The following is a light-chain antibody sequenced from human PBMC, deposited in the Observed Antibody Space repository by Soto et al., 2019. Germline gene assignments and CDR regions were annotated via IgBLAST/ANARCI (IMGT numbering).Light chain of an antibody. J-gene: IGKJ1*01. V-gene: IGKV1-5*01. CDR1: QSISSW. Sequence: DIQMTQSPSTLSASVGDRVTSTCRASQSISSWLASYQQKPGKAPKLLIYDAASLESGFPSRFSASGSGTEFTLTISSLHPDDFATYYCQEYNNYWTFGQGTKVDIK. CDR2: DAA. CDR3: QEYNNYWT.